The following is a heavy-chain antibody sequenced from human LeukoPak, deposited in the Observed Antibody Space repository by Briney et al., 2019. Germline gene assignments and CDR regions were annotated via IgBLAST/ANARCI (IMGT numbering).Heavy chain of an antibody. CDR3: ARGYDILTGYGRYYYYGMDV. V-gene: IGHV4-34*01. Sequence: PSETLSLTCTVSGGSISSYYWSWIRQPPGKGLEWIGEINHSGSTNYNPSLKSRVTISVDTSKNQFSLKLSSVTAADTAVYYCARGYDILTGYGRYYYYGMDVWGQGTTVTVSS. J-gene: IGHJ6*02. CDR2: INHSGST. D-gene: IGHD3-9*01. CDR1: GGSISSYY.